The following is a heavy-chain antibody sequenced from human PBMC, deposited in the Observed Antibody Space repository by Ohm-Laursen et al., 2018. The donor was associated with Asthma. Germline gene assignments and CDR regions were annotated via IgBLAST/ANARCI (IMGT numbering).Heavy chain of an antibody. J-gene: IGHJ4*02. V-gene: IGHV3-30-3*01. CDR1: GFTFSSYA. Sequence: SLRLSCAASGFTFSSYAMHWVRQAPGKGLEWVAVISYDGSNKYYADSVKGRFTISRDNPKNTLYLQMNSLRAEDTAVYYCARERFQRLDYWGQGTLVTVSS. D-gene: IGHD2-2*01. CDR2: ISYDGSNK. CDR3: ARERFQRLDY.